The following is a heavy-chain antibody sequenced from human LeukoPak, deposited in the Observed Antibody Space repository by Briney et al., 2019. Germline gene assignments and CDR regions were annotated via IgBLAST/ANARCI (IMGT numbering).Heavy chain of an antibody. J-gene: IGHJ4*02. CDR3: ARFEELRFLEWLLIDY. CDR2: ISAYNGNT. V-gene: IGHV1-18*01. CDR1: GYTFTSYG. Sequence: ASVKVSCRASGYTFTSYGTSWVRQAPGQGLEWMGWISAYNGNTNYAQKLQGRVTMTTVTSTSTAYMELRSLRSDDTAVYYCARFEELRFLEWLLIDYWGQGTLVTVSS. D-gene: IGHD3-3*01.